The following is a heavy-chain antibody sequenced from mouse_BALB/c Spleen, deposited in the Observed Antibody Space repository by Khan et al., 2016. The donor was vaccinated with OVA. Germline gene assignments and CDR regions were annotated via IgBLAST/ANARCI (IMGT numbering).Heavy chain of an antibody. D-gene: IGHD2-3*01. CDR1: GFNIRDNY. Sequence: VQLQQSGAELVKPGASVKLSCTASGFNIRDNYIHWVKQRPEQGLEWIGRIAPANGNVKYDPKFQGKATITADTSSNTAYLQVSSLTSEDSAVYDCALPSYDPRSFDVWGAGTTVTVSS. J-gene: IGHJ1*01. V-gene: IGHV14-3*02. CDR3: ALPSYDPRSFDV. CDR2: IAPANGNV.